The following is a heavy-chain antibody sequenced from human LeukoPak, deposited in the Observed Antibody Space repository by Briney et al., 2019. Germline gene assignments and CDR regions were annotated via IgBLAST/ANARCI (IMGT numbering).Heavy chain of an antibody. CDR3: VRALGSSSADY. J-gene: IGHJ4*02. CDR2: IKQDGSEK. CDR1: GFTFTSYW. V-gene: IGHV3-7*01. D-gene: IGHD6-6*01. Sequence: GGSLRLSCAASGFTFTSYWMGWVRQAPGKGLEWVANIKQDGSEKYYVDSVEGRFTISRDNAKNSLSLQMNSLRGEDTAVYYCVRALGSSSADYWGQGTLVTVSS.